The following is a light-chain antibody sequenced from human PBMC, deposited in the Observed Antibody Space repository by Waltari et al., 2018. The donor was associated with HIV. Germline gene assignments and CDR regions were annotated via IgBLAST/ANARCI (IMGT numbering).Light chain of an antibody. V-gene: IGLV1-47*01. CDR3: AAWDDSLSGLV. CDR2: RNN. J-gene: IGLJ2*01. Sequence: QSVLTQAPSASGTHGQRFPSSCSGTKSNIGSNFVYWYQQVPGGAPKLLIYRNNPRPSGVPDRFSGSKSVTSASLAISGLRSEDEADYYCAAWDDSLSGLVFGGRTKLTVL. CDR1: KSNIGSNF.